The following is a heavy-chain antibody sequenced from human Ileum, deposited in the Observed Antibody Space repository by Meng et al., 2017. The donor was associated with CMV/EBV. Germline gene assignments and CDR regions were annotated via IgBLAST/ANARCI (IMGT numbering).Heavy chain of an antibody. J-gene: IGHJ4*02. CDR3: ARDGDGRWLQLGF. CDR1: GDSISTSDYF. D-gene: IGHD5-24*01. Sequence: SETLSLTCTVSGDSISTSDYFWGWVRQPPGKGLEWIGSFIYGGSTYYNPSLKNRVSISVDSSRNQFSLKVSSVTAADTAVYYCARDGDGRWLQLGFWGQGTLVTVSS. V-gene: IGHV4-39*07. CDR2: FIYGGST.